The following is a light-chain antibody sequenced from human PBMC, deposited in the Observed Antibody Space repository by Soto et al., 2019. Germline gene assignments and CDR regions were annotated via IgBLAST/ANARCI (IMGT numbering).Light chain of an antibody. J-gene: IGLJ1*01. Sequence: QSVLAQPPAAPGTPGQRGTCSCSGSSSNIAINTVNWYQQLPGTTPQLLISDNHRRPSGVPDRFSGSKSGTSASLAISGLQSEDEATYFCAAWDVSLKGFVFGPGTKVTVL. CDR3: AAWDVSLKGFV. CDR2: DNH. V-gene: IGLV1-44*01. CDR1: SSNIAINT.